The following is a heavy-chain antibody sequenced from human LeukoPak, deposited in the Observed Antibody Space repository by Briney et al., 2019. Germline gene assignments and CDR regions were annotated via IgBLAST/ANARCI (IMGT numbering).Heavy chain of an antibody. CDR3: ARDRWAMVRGNCFDP. CDR1: GGSISSSSYY. D-gene: IGHD3-10*01. CDR2: IYYSGST. V-gene: IGHV4-39*07. Sequence: KTSETLSLTCTVSGGSISSSSYYWGWIRQPPGKGLEWIGSIYYSGSTYYNPSLKSRVTISVDTSKNQFSLKLSSVTAADTAVYHCARDRWAMVRGNCFDPWGQGTLVTVSS. J-gene: IGHJ5*02.